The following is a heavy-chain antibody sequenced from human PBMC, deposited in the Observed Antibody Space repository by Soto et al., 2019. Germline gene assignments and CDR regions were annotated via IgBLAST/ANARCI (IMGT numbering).Heavy chain of an antibody. D-gene: IGHD3-22*01. CDR2: ISAYNGNT. J-gene: IGHJ4*02. V-gene: IGHV1-18*01. CDR3: ARGLEPDYYDSSGYYYFWH. Sequence: VASVKVSCKASGYTFTSYGISWVRQAPGQGLEWMGWISAYNGNTNYAQKLQGRVTMTTDTSTSTAYMELRSLRSDDTAVYYCARGLEPDYYDSSGYYYFWHWGQGTLVTVSS. CDR1: GYTFTSYG.